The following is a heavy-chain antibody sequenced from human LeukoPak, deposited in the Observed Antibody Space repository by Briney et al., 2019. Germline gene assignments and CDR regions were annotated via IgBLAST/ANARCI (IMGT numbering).Heavy chain of an antibody. CDR2: ISGSGGST. V-gene: IGHV3-23*01. CDR3: AKVRSYPGIAVAAIDYYYYGMDV. J-gene: IGHJ6*02. Sequence: GGSLRLSCAASGFTFSSYAMSWVRQAPGKGLEWVSAISGSGGSTYYADSVKGRFTISRDNSKNTLYLQMNSLRAEDTAVYYCAKVRSYPGIAVAAIDYYYYGMDVWGQGTTVTVSS. D-gene: IGHD6-19*01. CDR1: GFTFSSYA.